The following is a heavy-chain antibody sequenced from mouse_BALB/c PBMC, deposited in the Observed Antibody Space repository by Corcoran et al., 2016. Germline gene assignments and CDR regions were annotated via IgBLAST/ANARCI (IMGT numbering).Heavy chain of an antibody. CDR2: IDPFNGGT. CDR3: ASSLLRSDY. CDR1: GYSFTSYY. D-gene: IGHD1-2*01. V-gene: IGHV1S135*01. Sequence: EIQLQQSGPELMKPGASVKISCKASGYSFTSYYMHWVKQSHGKSLEWIGYIDPFNGGTSYNQKFKGKATLTVDKSSSTAYMHLSSLTSEDSAVYYGASSLLRSDYWGPGTTLTVSS. J-gene: IGHJ2*01.